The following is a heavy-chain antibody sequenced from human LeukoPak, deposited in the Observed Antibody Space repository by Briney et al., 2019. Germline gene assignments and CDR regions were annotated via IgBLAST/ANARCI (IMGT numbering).Heavy chain of an antibody. CDR1: GYTFTSYG. D-gene: IGHD3-16*02. J-gene: IGHJ4*02. CDR3: ARVGDYVWGSYRPPLIDY. Sequence: ASVKVSCKASGYTFTSYGISWVRQAPGQGLEWMGWISAYNGNTNYAQKPQGRVTMTTDTSTSTAYMELRSLRSDDTAVYYCARVGDYVWGSYRPPLIDYWGQGTLVTVSS. V-gene: IGHV1-18*01. CDR2: ISAYNGNT.